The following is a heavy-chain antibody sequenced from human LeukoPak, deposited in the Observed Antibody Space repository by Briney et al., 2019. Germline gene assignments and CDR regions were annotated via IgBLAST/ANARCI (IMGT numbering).Heavy chain of an antibody. CDR2: ISAYNGNT. D-gene: IGHD4-11*01. Sequence: ASVKVSCKASGYTFTSNGNCWVRIAPGPGLEWIGWISAYNGNTTYAQQFQGSVTMTTDNTTSTAFSEQRSLMSDATAVLYYARDRQCVYWGQGTLVTVSS. J-gene: IGHJ4*02. CDR1: GYTFTSNG. V-gene: IGHV1-18*01. CDR3: ARDRQCVY.